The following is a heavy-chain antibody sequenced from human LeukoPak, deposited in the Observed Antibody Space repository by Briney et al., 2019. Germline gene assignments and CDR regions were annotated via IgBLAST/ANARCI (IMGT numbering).Heavy chain of an antibody. CDR2: IYYTGST. CDR3: AREFWSGPTYYFDY. Sequence: SETLSLTCTVSDGSIRNYYWSWIRQPPGKGLEWIGYIYYTGSTNYNPSLESRVTISVDTSKNQFSLKLSSMTAADTAVYYCAREFWSGPTYYFDYWGQGTLVTVSS. CDR1: DGSIRNYY. D-gene: IGHD3-3*01. J-gene: IGHJ4*02. V-gene: IGHV4-59*01.